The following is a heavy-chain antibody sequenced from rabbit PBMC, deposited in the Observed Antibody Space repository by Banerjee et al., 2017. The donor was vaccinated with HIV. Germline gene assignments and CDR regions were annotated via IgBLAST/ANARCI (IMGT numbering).Heavy chain of an antibody. CDR3: ARGSFYIGFNL. V-gene: IGHV1S45*01. CDR1: GFSFSNKYV. J-gene: IGHJ4*01. CDR2: IYTGSSGST. D-gene: IGHD8-1*01. Sequence: QEQLEESGGDLVKPEGSLTLTCTASGFSFSNKYVMCWVRQAPGKGLELIACIYTGSSGSTYYASWAKGRFTISKTSSTTVTLQMTSLTAADTATYFCARGSFYIGFNLWGPGTLVTVS.